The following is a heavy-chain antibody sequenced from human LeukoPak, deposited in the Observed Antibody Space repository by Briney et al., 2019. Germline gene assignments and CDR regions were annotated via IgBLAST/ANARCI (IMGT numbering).Heavy chain of an antibody. Sequence: SETLSLTCAVSGGSFSGYYWTWIRQPPGKGLEWIGEINHSGSANYNPSLMSRVTISLDTSKNHFSLNLSSVTAADTAVYYCARAGSYYYDSSGYYYNRKYYFDYWGQGTLVTVSS. J-gene: IGHJ4*02. V-gene: IGHV4-34*01. CDR3: ARAGSYYYDSSGYYYNRKYYFDY. CDR2: INHSGSA. CDR1: GGSFSGYY. D-gene: IGHD3-22*01.